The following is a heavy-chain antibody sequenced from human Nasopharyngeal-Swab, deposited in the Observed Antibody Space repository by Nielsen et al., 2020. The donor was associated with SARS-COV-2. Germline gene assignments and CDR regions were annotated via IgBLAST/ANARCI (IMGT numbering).Heavy chain of an antibody. Sequence: ASVKVSCKASGYTFTGYYMHWVRQAPGQGLEWMGWINPNSGGTNYAQKFQGWVTMTRDTSISTAYMELSRLRSDDTAVYYCARDQGSNPDYYGMDVWGQGTTVTVSS. J-gene: IGHJ6*02. V-gene: IGHV1-2*04. CDR2: INPNSGGT. CDR1: GYTFTGYY. D-gene: IGHD4-11*01. CDR3: ARDQGSNPDYYGMDV.